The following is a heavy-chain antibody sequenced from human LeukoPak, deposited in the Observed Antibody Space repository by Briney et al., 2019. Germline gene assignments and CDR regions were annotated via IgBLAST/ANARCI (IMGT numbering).Heavy chain of an antibody. CDR3: ARAINEYYDFWSGKYYGMDV. CDR2: INPNSGGT. J-gene: IGHJ6*02. Sequence: AASVKVSCKASGYTFTGYYMNWVRQAPGQGLEWMGRINPNSGGTKYAQKFQGRVTMTRDTSISTAYMELSRLRSDDTAVYYCARAINEYYDFWSGKYYGMDVWGQGTTVTVSS. D-gene: IGHD3-3*01. V-gene: IGHV1-2*06. CDR1: GYTFTGYY.